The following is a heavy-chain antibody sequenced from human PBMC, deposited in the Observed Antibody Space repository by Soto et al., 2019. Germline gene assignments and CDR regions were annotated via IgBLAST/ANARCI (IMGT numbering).Heavy chain of an antibody. Sequence: EVQLLESGGGLVQPGGSLRPSCAATGFTFSSYAMSWVRQAPGKGLEWVSAISGSGGSTYYADSVKGRFTISRDNSKNTLYLQINSLRAEDTAVYYCAKEALLEYYYYYYMDVWGKGTTVTVSS. CDR1: GFTFSSYA. J-gene: IGHJ6*03. V-gene: IGHV3-23*01. CDR2: ISGSGGST. CDR3: AKEALLEYYYYYYMDV.